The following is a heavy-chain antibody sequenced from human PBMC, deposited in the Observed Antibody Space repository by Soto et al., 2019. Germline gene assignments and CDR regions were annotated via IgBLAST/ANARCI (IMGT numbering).Heavy chain of an antibody. J-gene: IGHJ4*02. CDR3: ARDKDDFWSGYSTFDY. CDR2: ISYDGSNK. D-gene: IGHD3-3*01. Sequence: QVQLVESGGGVVQPGRSLRLSCAASGFTFSSYAMNWVRQAPGKGLEWVAVISYDGSNKYYADSVKGRFTISRDNSKNTLYLQMNILRAEDTAVYYCARDKDDFWSGYSTFDYWGQGTLVTVSS. V-gene: IGHV3-30-3*01. CDR1: GFTFSSYA.